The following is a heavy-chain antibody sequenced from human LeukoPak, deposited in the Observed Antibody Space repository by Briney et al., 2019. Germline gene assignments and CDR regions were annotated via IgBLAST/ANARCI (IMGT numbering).Heavy chain of an antibody. V-gene: IGHV3-30*02. CDR3: AKDRGHSDWYEAFDY. CDR2: TRNDGNNE. J-gene: IGHJ4*02. D-gene: IGHD6-19*01. CDR1: GFTFSSCG. Sequence: GGSLRLSCAASGFTFSSCGMHWVRQAPGKGLEWVAFTRNDGNNEHYADSVKGRFTISRDNSKNTLYLQMNSLRAEDTAVYHCAKDRGHSDWYEAFDYWGQGTLVTVSS.